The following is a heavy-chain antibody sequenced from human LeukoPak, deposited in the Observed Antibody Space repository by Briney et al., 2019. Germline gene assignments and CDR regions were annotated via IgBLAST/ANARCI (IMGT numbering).Heavy chain of an antibody. J-gene: IGHJ6*02. Sequence: PGGSLRLPCAASGFTVSSNYMSWVRQAPGKGLEWVSVIYSGGSTYYADSVKGRFTISRDNSKNTLYLQMNSLRAEDTAVYYCARHAGGDYPPYYYYGMDVWGQGTTVTVSS. CDR1: GFTVSSNY. CDR2: IYSGGST. V-gene: IGHV3-66*04. CDR3: ARHAGGDYPPYYYYGMDV. D-gene: IGHD4-17*01.